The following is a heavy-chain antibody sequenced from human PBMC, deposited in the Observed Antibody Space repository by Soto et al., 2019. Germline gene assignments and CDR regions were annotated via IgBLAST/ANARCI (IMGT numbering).Heavy chain of an antibody. J-gene: IGHJ6*03. CDR3: ARGSGLLWGYYYYYMAV. Sequence: GASVKVSCKGSGYTFTGYYMHWVRPAPGQGLEWMGWINPNSGGTNYAQKFQGWVTMTRDTSISTAYMELSRLRSDDTAVYYCARGSGLLWGYYYYYMAVWGKGTTVTVSS. V-gene: IGHV1-2*04. CDR2: INPNSGGT. CDR1: GYTFTGYY. D-gene: IGHD3-10*01.